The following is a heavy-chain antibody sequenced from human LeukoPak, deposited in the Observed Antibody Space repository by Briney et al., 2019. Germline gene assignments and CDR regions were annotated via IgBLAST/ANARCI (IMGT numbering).Heavy chain of an antibody. CDR1: GLTFDDYT. J-gene: IGHJ4*02. CDR2: ISWDGGSR. CDR3: AKDHDGSAFALDY. D-gene: IGHD3-22*01. Sequence: GGSLRLSCAASGLTFDDYTMHWVRQAPGKGLEWVSLISWDGGSRYYADSVKGRFTISRDNSKNSLYLQMNSLRTEDTALYYCAKDHDGSAFALDYWGQGTLVTVSS. V-gene: IGHV3-43*01.